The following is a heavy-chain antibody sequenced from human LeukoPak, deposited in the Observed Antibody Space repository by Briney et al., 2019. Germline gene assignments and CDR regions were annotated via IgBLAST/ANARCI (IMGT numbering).Heavy chain of an antibody. D-gene: IGHD2-21*02. CDR1: GGSFSGYY. Sequence: PSETLSLTCAVYGGSFSGYYWSWIRQPPGKGLEWIGEINHSGSTNYNPSLKSRVTISVDTSKNQFSLKLSSVTAADTAVYYCARDNTVYCGGDCYSDYWGQGTLVTVSS. J-gene: IGHJ4*02. CDR3: ARDNTVYCGGDCYSDY. CDR2: INHSGST. V-gene: IGHV4-34*01.